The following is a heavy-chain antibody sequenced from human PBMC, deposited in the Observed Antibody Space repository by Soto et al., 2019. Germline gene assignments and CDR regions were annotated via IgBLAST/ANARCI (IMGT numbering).Heavy chain of an antibody. Sequence: EVQLLESGGGLVQPGGSLRLSCATSGFPFRNYAMSWVRQTPGKGLEWVSAIDGSGDSTYYADSVKGRFTISRDNSGKTLYLQMDSLRAEDTAVYFCAEDRGWTYYFDYWGQGALVTVSS. D-gene: IGHD6-19*01. CDR1: GFPFRNYA. CDR3: AEDRGWTYYFDY. J-gene: IGHJ4*02. V-gene: IGHV3-23*01. CDR2: IDGSGDST.